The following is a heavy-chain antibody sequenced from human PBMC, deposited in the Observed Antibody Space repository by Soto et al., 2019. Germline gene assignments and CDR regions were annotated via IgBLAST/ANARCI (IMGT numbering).Heavy chain of an antibody. J-gene: IGHJ6*02. CDR2: IIPILGIA. D-gene: IGHD3-10*01. Sequence: QVQLVQSGAEVKKPGSSVKVSCKASGGTFSSYTISWVRQAPGQGLEWMGRIIPILGIANYAQKFQGRVTFTAPKSTSTAYMELSSLRSEDTAVYYCARENHRDYYGSGSYSYYYGMDVWGQGTTVTVSS. CDR3: ARENHRDYYGSGSYSYYYGMDV. CDR1: GGTFSSYT. V-gene: IGHV1-69*08.